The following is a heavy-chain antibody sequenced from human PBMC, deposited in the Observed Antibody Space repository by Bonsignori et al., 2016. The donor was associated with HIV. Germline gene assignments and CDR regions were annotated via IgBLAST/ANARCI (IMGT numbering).Heavy chain of an antibody. CDR1: GYTFTSYG. CDR2: ISAYNGNT. J-gene: IGHJ6*03. CDR3: ARDEVPSSIYYYYYYMDV. Sequence: ASVKVSCKASGYTFTSYGISWVRQAPGQGLEWMGWISAYNGNTNYAQKLQGRVTMTTDTSTSTAYMELRSLRSDDTAVYYCARDEVPSSIYYYYYYMDVWGKGTTVTVSS. D-gene: IGHD1-26*01. V-gene: IGHV1-18*01.